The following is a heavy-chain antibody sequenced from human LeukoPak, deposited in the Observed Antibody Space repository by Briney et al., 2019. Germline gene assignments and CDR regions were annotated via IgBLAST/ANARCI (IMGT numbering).Heavy chain of an antibody. J-gene: IGHJ4*02. CDR1: VFTFINAW. Sequence: GGSLRLSCAASVFTFINAWRSRVRQAPGKGLEWVGRIKSKTAGGTTDYAAPVKGRFTISRDDSKTTVYLQMNSLKTEDTAVFSCTTPRPPDYWGQGTLVTVSS. CDR3: TTPRPPDY. V-gene: IGHV3-15*01. CDR2: IKSKTAGGTT.